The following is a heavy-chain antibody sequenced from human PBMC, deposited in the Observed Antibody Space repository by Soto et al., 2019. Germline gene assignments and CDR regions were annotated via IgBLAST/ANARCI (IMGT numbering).Heavy chain of an antibody. V-gene: IGHV3-30-3*01. CDR1: GFTFSSYA. CDR3: ARGGSGWYKDGMDV. J-gene: IGHJ6*02. D-gene: IGHD6-19*01. CDR2: ISYDGSNK. Sequence: QVQLVESGGGVVQPGRSLKLSCAASGFTFSSYAMHWVRQAPGKGLEWVAVISYDGSNKYYEDSVKGRFTISRDNYKNSLYLQMNSLSAEDTAVYYWARGGSGWYKDGMDVWGQGTTVTVSS.